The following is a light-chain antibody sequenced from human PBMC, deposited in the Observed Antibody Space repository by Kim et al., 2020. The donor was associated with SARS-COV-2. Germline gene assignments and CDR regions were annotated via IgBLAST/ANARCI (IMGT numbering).Light chain of an antibody. CDR1: TGGSTRAYH. CDR3: LLYYRGAQV. J-gene: IGLJ2*01. Sequence: PGGASTPTLASNTGGSTRAYHPNRFQPKPGQAPRATIYSTSNKPPRTPARFSGSLPGGKAALTLSGVQPEDEAEYFCLLYYRGAQVFGGGTQLTVL. CDR2: STS. V-gene: IGLV7-43*01.